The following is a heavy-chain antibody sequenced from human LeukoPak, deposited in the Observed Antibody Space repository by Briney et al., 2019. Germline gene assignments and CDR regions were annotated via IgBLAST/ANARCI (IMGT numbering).Heavy chain of an antibody. Sequence: GGSLRLSCAASGFTFSSYGMHWVRQAPGKGLEWVAFIRYDGSNKYHADSVKGRFTISRDNSKNTLYLQMNSLRAEDTAVYYCAKVSLRSEGAYYFDYWGQGTLVTVSS. J-gene: IGHJ4*02. CDR3: AKVSLRSEGAYYFDY. D-gene: IGHD1-26*01. V-gene: IGHV3-30*02. CDR1: GFTFSSYG. CDR2: IRYDGSNK.